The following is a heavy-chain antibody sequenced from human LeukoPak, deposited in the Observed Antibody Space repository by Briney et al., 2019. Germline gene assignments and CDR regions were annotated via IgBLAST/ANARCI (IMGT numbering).Heavy chain of an antibody. CDR1: GDSISSISYY. CDR3: ARLKGYSGRIWFAP. V-gene: IGHV4-39*01. J-gene: IGHJ5*02. D-gene: IGHD5-12*01. Sequence: SETLSLTCTVSGDSISSISYYWGWIRQPPGKGLEWIESIHHSRTTYYNSSLKSRVTISEDTSKNQFSLKLSSVTAADTAVFYCARLKGYSGRIWFAPWGRGPLVTVSS. CDR2: IHHSRTT.